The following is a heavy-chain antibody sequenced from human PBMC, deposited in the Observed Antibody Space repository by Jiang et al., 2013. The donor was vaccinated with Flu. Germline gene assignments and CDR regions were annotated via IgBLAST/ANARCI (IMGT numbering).Heavy chain of an antibody. CDR1: GGSISTYY. J-gene: IGHJ6*02. Sequence: GPGLVKPSETLSLTCTVSGGSISTYYWSWIRQPPGKGLEWIGYIYYSGRSSHNPSLKSRVTISLDTSKNQFSLKLSSVTAADTAVYYCARGGSYLDYYYYYGMDVWGQGTTVTVSS. D-gene: IGHD1-26*01. CDR3: ARGGSYLDYYYYYGMDV. V-gene: IGHV4-59*13. CDR2: IYYSGRS.